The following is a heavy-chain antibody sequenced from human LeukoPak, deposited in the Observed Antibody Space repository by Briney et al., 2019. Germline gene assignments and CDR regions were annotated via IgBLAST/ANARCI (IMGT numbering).Heavy chain of an antibody. V-gene: IGHV1-2*02. CDR1: GYIFTGYY. J-gene: IGHJ5*02. Sequence: GASVKVSCRASGYIFTGYYMHWVRQAPGQGLEWMGWINPNSGGTQYAQKFQGRVTLTRYTSISTTYLEPSRLTPDDTAVYYCARASDSSSNFIWLDPWGQGTLVSVSS. D-gene: IGHD2-2*01. CDR2: INPNSGGT. CDR3: ARASDSSSNFIWLDP.